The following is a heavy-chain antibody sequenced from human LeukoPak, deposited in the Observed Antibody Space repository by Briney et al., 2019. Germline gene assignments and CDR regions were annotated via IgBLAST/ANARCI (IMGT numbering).Heavy chain of an antibody. CDR1: GFTFNSYT. CDR2: ISSSSSYI. Sequence: KPGGSLRLSCAASGFTFNSYTMNWVRQAPGKGLEWVSSISSSSSYIYYADSVKGRFTISRDNAKNSLHLQMNSLRAEDTAVYYCARDTYDILTGYYKWAFDIWGQGTMVTVSS. D-gene: IGHD3-9*01. J-gene: IGHJ3*02. V-gene: IGHV3-21*06. CDR3: ARDTYDILTGYYKWAFDI.